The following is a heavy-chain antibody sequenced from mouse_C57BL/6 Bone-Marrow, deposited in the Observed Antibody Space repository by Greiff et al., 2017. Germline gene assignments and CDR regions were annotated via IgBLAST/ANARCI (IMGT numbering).Heavy chain of an antibody. CDR2: IDPSDSYT. CDR3: ARSGYYWYYFDY. D-gene: IGHD2-3*01. Sequence: QVQLQQPGAELVKPGASVKLSCKASGYTFTSYWMQWVKQRPGQGLEWIGEIDPSDSYTNYNQKFKGKATLTVDTSSSTAYMQLSSLTSEDSAVSYEARSGYYWYYFDYWGQGTTLTVSS. J-gene: IGHJ2*01. CDR1: GYTFTSYW. V-gene: IGHV1-50*01.